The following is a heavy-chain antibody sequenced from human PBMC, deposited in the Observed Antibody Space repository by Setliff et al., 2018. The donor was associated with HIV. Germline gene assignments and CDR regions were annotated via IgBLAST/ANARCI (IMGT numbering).Heavy chain of an antibody. J-gene: IGHJ4*02. Sequence: SETLSLTCIVSGGSVNIGAYYWSWIRQPAAKGLEWIGRMYTTGSTKYNPSLESRVTMSLDTSKNHFSLELSSVTAADTAVYYCAREPGSGWYYFDNWGQGTLVTVSS. CDR3: AREPGSGWYYFDN. D-gene: IGHD6-19*01. CDR2: MYTTGST. CDR1: GGSVNIGAYY. V-gene: IGHV4-61*02.